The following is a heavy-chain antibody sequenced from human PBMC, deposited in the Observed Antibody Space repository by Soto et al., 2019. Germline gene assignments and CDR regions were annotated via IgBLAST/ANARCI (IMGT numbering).Heavy chain of an antibody. D-gene: IGHD6-19*01. J-gene: IGHJ3*02. CDR2: ISSSSSTI. Sequence: GGSLRHSCTASGGPFISYSMNWVRQAPGKGLEWVSYISSSSSTIYYADSVKGRFTISRDNAKNSLYLQMNSLRDEDTAVYYCARATRIAVADDAFDIWGQGTMVTVSS. V-gene: IGHV3-48*02. CDR3: ARATRIAVADDAFDI. CDR1: GGPFISYS.